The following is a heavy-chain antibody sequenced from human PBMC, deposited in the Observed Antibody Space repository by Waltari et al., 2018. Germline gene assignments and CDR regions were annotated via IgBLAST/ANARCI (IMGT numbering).Heavy chain of an antibody. Sequence: QVQLQESGPGLVKPSETLSLTCTVSGGSISSYYWSWIRQPPGKGLEWIGYIYYSGSTNYNPSLKSRVTISVDTSKNQFSLKLSSVTAADTAVYYCARGGNYDSSGYPYGMDVWGQGTTVTVSS. CDR3: ARGGNYDSSGYPYGMDV. CDR1: GGSISSYY. V-gene: IGHV4-59*01. CDR2: IYYSGST. D-gene: IGHD3-22*01. J-gene: IGHJ6*02.